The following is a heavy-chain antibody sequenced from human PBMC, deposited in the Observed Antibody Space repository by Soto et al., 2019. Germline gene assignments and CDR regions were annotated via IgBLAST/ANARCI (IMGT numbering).Heavy chain of an antibody. Sequence: SVGSLRLSCAASGFTFSSYDMHWGRQATGKGLEWVSAIGTAGDTYYPGSVKGRFTISRENAKNSLYLQMNSLRAEDTAVYYCARDPSSSSWYENGMDVWGQGNTVTVSS. CDR2: IGTAGDT. CDR1: GFTFSSYD. J-gene: IGHJ6*02. V-gene: IGHV3-13*01. D-gene: IGHD6-13*01. CDR3: ARDPSSSSWYENGMDV.